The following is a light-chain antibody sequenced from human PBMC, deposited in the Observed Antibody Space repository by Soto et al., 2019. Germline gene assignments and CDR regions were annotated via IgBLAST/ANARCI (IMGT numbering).Light chain of an antibody. Sequence: EIVMTQSPATLSVSPGERATLSCRASQSLSSNLAWYQQKPGQAPRLLIYGASRRATGIPDRFSGRESGTDFTLTITTLEPEDSAVYFCQQYASSPYTFGQGTKVDIK. CDR3: QQYASSPYT. CDR2: GAS. CDR1: QSLSSN. V-gene: IGKV3-20*01. J-gene: IGKJ2*01.